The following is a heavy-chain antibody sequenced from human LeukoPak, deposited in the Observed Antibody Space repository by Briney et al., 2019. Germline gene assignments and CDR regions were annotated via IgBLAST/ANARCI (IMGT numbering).Heavy chain of an antibody. Sequence: GGSLRLSCAASKFIFSDYYMSWIRQAPGKGLEWVSCISGSASYTNYADSVKGRFTISRDNAKNSLYLQMNSLRVEDTAVYYCARGGTTVTEDFDYWGQGTLVTVSS. J-gene: IGHJ4*02. CDR1: KFIFSDYY. V-gene: IGHV3-11*05. D-gene: IGHD4-17*01. CDR2: ISGSASYT. CDR3: ARGGTTVTEDFDY.